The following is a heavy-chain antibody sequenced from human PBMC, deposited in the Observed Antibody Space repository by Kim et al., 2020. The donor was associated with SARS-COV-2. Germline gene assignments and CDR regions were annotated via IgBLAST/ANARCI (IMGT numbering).Heavy chain of an antibody. CDR2: INSDASIT. CDR1: GFTFSTYW. Sequence: GGSLRLSCAASGFTFSTYWMHWVRQAPGKGLVWVSHINSDASITSYADSAKGRFTISRDNAKNTLSLQMNSLRAEDTAVYYCAGSVGDFAWFDSWGQGTLVTVSS. V-gene: IGHV3-74*03. CDR3: AGSVGDFAWFDS. J-gene: IGHJ5*01.